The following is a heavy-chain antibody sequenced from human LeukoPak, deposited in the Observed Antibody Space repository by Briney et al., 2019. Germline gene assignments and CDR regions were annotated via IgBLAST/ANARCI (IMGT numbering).Heavy chain of an antibody. J-gene: IGHJ4*02. CDR1: GFTFSSYG. D-gene: IGHD2-2*01. CDR3: AKDTRSRYLDY. V-gene: IGHV3-30*18. CDR2: ISYDGSEK. Sequence: GGSLRLSCAASGFTFSSYGMHWVRQPPGKGLECVASISYDGSEKYFADSVKGRFTISRDNSKSTLFLQMNSLRAEDTGVYYCAKDTRSRYLDYWGQGTLVTVSS.